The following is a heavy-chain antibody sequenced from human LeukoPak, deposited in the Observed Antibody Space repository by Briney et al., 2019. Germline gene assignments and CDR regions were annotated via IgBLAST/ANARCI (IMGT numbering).Heavy chain of an antibody. CDR3: AGRLHYYKSSGYI. CDR1: GGSISSGSYY. CDR2: IYHSGST. V-gene: IGHV4-30-2*01. D-gene: IGHD3-22*01. J-gene: IGHJ3*02. Sequence: KASETLSLTCTVSGGSISSGSYYWSWTRQPPGKGLEWIGYIYHSGSTYYNPSLKSRVTISVDRSKSQFSLRLSSVTAADTAVYYCAGRLHYYKSSGYIWGQGTMVTVSS.